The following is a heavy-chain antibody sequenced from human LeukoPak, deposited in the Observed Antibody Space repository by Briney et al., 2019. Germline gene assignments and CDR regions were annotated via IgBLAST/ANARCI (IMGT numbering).Heavy chain of an antibody. D-gene: IGHD1-14*01. Sequence: ASVKVSCKASGYTFASYDINWVRQASGQGLEWMGLMNPNSGNTGYAQKFQGRVTITRNTSISTAYMELSSLRSEDTAVYYCARGRAPGGYWGQGTLVTVSS. J-gene: IGHJ4*02. CDR1: GYTFASYD. CDR3: ARGRAPGGY. V-gene: IGHV1-8*03. CDR2: MNPNSGNT.